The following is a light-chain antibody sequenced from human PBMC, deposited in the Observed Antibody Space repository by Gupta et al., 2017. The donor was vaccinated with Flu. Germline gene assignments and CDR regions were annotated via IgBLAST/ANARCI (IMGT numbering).Light chain of an antibody. Sequence: DIQLTQSPSFLSASIGDRVTITCRASQGIGAFLAWYQQKPGQAPKLLIYAASTLQSGVPSRFSGSGSGTEFTLTISRLQPEDYAIYYCLHDPSWIFTFGDGTKVDVK. CDR2: AAS. J-gene: IGKJ3*01. V-gene: IGKV1-9*01. CDR1: QGIGAF. CDR3: LHDPSWIFT.